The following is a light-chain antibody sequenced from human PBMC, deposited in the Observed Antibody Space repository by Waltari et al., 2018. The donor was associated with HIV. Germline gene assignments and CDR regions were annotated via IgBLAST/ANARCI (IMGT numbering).Light chain of an antibody. CDR1: SGSIASHY. J-gene: IGLJ2*01. CDR3: QSYDSSKGVV. Sequence: NFMLTQPHSVSESPGKTVTISCTGSSGSIASHYVQWYQQRPGSAPTTVIYEDNQRPSGVPDRFSGSIDSSSNSASLTISGLKTEDEADYYCQSYDSSKGVVFGGGTKLTVL. V-gene: IGLV6-57*02. CDR2: EDN.